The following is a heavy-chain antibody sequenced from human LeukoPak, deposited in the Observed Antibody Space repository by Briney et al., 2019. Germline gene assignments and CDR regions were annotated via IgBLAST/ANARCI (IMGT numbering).Heavy chain of an antibody. D-gene: IGHD2-2*01. J-gene: IGHJ3*02. CDR2: ISSSGSTI. V-gene: IGHV3-11*04. CDR3: ASRAALYCSSTSCAVDI. Sequence: GGSLRLSCAASGFTFSDYYMSWIRQAPGKGLEWVSYISSSGSTIYYADSGKGRFNISRDNAKNQLYLQMNSLRAKDTAVYYCASRAALYCSSTSCAVDIWGKGQVVTVSS. CDR1: GFTFSDYY.